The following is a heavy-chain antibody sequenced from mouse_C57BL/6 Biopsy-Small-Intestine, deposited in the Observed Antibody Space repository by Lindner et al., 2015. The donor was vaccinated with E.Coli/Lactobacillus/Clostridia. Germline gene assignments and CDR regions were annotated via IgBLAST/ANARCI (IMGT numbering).Heavy chain of an antibody. CDR3: VRGGTGTERDLDY. CDR2: INPGSGGS. CDR1: GYAFTDHL. Sequence: VQLQESGAELVRPGTSVRVSCKASGYAFTDHLIQWMKERPGQGLEWIGVINPGSGGSNYNERFKGKATLTADKSSSTAYMHLSSLTSEDSAVYFCVRGGTGTERDLDYWGQGTTLTVSS. J-gene: IGHJ2*01. D-gene: IGHD4-1*01. V-gene: IGHV1-54*01.